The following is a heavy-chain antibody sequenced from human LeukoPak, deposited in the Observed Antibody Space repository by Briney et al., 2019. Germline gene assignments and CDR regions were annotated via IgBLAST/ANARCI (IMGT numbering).Heavy chain of an antibody. CDR2: IIHFGST. Sequence: SETLSLTCAVYGGSFSGYYWSWIRQPPGKGLEWIGEIIHFGSTNYNPSLKSRVTISVDTSKNQFSLKLSSVTAADTAVYYCARRNWFDPWGQGTLVTVSS. CDR1: GGSFSGYY. CDR3: ARRNWFDP. V-gene: IGHV4-34*12. J-gene: IGHJ5*02.